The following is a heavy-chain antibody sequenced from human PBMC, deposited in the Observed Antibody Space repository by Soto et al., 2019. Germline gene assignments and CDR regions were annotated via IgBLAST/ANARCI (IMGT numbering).Heavy chain of an antibody. CDR3: GVDCSSTSCYYYYGMDV. V-gene: IGHV3-48*03. CDR1: GFTFSSYE. D-gene: IGHD2-2*01. Sequence: PGGSLRLSCAASGFTFSSYEMNWVRQAPGKGLEWVSYISSSGSTIYYADSVKGRFTISRDNAKNSLYLQMNSLRAEDTAVYYCGVDCSSTSCYYYYGMDVWGQGTTVTVSS. J-gene: IGHJ6*02. CDR2: ISSSGSTI.